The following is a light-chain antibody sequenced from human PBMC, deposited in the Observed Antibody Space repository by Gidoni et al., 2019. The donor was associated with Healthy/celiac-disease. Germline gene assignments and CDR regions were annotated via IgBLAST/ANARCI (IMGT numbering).Light chain of an antibody. Sequence: DIQMTQSPSSLSASVGDRVTITCRASQSISSYLNWYQQKPGKAPKLLIYAASSLQSGVPSRYIGSESGTDITLTISSLQPEDCATYYCQQSYSTLYTFGQGTKLEIK. J-gene: IGKJ2*01. CDR2: AAS. V-gene: IGKV1-39*01. CDR3: QQSYSTLYT. CDR1: QSISSY.